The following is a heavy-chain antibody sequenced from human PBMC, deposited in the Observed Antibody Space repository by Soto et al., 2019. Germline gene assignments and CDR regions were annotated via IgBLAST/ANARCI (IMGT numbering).Heavy chain of an antibody. V-gene: IGHV3-23*01. CDR3: AKDYYGMDV. Sequence: GGSLRLSCAASGFTFSSYAMSWVRQAPGKGLECVAFISGSGGNTYYADSVKGRFTISRDNSKNTLYLQMNSLRAEDTAVYYCAKDYYGMDVWGQGTTVTVS. J-gene: IGHJ6*02. CDR2: ISGSGGNT. CDR1: GFTFSSYA.